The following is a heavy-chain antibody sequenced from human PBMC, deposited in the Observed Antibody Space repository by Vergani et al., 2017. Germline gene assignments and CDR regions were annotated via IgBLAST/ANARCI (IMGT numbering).Heavy chain of an antibody. CDR3: AKDYPPYSSPWDGFVDV. CDR2: IRYDGSNK. CDR1: GFTFSSYG. Sequence: QVQLVESGGGVVQPGGSLRLSCAASGFTFSSYGMHWVRQARGKGLEWVAFIRYDGSNKYYADSVKGRFTISRDNSKNTLYLQMNSLRAEDTAVYYCAKDYPPYSSPWDGFVDVWGQGTTVTVSS. J-gene: IGHJ6*02. V-gene: IGHV3-30*02. D-gene: IGHD6-13*01.